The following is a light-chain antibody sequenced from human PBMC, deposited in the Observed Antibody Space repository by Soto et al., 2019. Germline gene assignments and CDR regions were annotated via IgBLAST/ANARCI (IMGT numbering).Light chain of an antibody. CDR3: QQYNNWMYT. J-gene: IGKJ2*01. CDR1: QSVSSN. V-gene: IGKV3-15*01. CDR2: GAS. Sequence: EIVMTQSPATLSVSPGERATLSCRASQSVSSNLAWYQQKPGQAPRLLIYGASTRATGIPASFSGSGSGTEFTLTISSLQSEDFAIYCCQQYNNWMYTFGQGTKLEIK.